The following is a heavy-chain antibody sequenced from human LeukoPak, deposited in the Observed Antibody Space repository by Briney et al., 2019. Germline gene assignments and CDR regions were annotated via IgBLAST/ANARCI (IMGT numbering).Heavy chain of an antibody. CDR1: GFTFSSYW. CDR3: AKPPGIAVEGWFDP. D-gene: IGHD6-19*01. V-gene: IGHV3-7*01. Sequence: GGSLRLSCAASGFTFSSYWMSWVRQAPGKGLEWVANIKQDGSEKYYVDSVKGRFTISRDNAKNSLYLQMNSLRAEDTAVYYCAKPPGIAVEGWFDPWGQGTLVTVSS. CDR2: IKQDGSEK. J-gene: IGHJ5*02.